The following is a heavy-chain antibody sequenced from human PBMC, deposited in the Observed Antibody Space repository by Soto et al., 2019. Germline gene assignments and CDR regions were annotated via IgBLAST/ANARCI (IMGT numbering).Heavy chain of an antibody. CDR2: IKEDGSEI. D-gene: IGHD6-6*01. J-gene: IGHJ6*02. CDR3: ARGRYGSSPERYYYYGLDV. CDR1: GGSFSGYY. V-gene: IGHV3-7*05. Sequence: ETLSLTCAVYGGSFSGYYWSWVRQAPGKGLEWVANIKEDGSEIYYVDSVKGRFTISRDNAKNSLYLQMNSLRADDTAVYYCARGRYGSSPERYYYYGLDVWGQGTTVTVSS.